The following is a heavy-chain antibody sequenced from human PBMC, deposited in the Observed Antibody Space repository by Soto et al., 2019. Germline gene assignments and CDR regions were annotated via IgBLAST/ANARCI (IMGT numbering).Heavy chain of an antibody. D-gene: IGHD1-26*01. Sequence: QVQLVESGGGVVQPGRSLRLSCAASGFTFSSYGMHWVRQAPGKGLEWVAVIWYDGSNKYYADSVKGRFTISRDNSKNTLYLQMNSLRAEDTAVYYCARERNSGSCYTRYYYFDYWGQGTLVTVSS. CDR3: ARERNSGSCYTRYYYFDY. V-gene: IGHV3-33*01. CDR1: GFTFSSYG. J-gene: IGHJ4*02. CDR2: IWYDGSNK.